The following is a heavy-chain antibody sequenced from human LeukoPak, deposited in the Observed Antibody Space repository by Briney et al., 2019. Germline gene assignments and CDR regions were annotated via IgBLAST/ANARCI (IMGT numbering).Heavy chain of an antibody. D-gene: IGHD3-3*01. CDR2: INPNSGGT. V-gene: IGHV1-2*04. Sequence: ASVKVSCKASGYTFTGYYMHWVRQAPGQGLEWMGWINPNSGGTNYAQKFQGWVTMTRDTSISTAYMELSRLRSDDTAVYYCARGGSYYDFWSGSWFDPWGQGTLVTVSS. J-gene: IGHJ5*02. CDR3: ARGGSYYDFWSGSWFDP. CDR1: GYTFTGYY.